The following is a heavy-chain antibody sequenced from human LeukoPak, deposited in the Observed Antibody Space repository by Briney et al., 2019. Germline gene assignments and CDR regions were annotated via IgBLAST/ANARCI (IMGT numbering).Heavy chain of an antibody. CDR3: ARPSVPAAVDDAFDI. D-gene: IGHD2-2*01. J-gene: IGHJ3*02. Sequence: ASVKVSCKASGYTFTSYGISWVRQAPGQGLEWMGWISAYSGNTNYAQKLQGRVTMTTDTSTSTAYMELRSLRSDDTAVYYCARPSVPAAVDDAFDIWGQGTMVTVSS. V-gene: IGHV1-18*01. CDR1: GYTFTSYG. CDR2: ISAYSGNT.